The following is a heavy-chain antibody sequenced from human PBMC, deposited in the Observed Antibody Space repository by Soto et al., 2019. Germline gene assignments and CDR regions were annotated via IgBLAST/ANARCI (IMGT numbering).Heavy chain of an antibody. J-gene: IGHJ3*02. CDR2: IYYSGST. CDR3: AIPTLGAFDI. Sequence: PSETLSLTCAVSGGSISSSNYYWGWIRQPPGKGLEWIGSIYYSGSTSYNSSLKSRVTISVDTSKNQFSLRLSSVTAADTAVYYCAIPTLGAFDIWGPGTMVTVSS. CDR1: GGSISSSNYY. V-gene: IGHV4-39*01. D-gene: IGHD3-16*01.